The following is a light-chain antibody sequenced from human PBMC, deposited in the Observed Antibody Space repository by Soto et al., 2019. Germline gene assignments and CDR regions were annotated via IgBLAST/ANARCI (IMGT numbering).Light chain of an antibody. J-gene: IGKJ1*01. CDR1: QTITNNY. CDR3: QRYGSSTT. CDR2: GAS. V-gene: IGKV3-20*01. Sequence: TQSPGTLSLSPGDRATLSCRATQTITNNYLAWYQQKPGQAPRLLIYGASSRATDIPDRFVGSGSGTYFTLTINRLEPEDFAVYFCQRYGSSTTFGQGTKVDIK.